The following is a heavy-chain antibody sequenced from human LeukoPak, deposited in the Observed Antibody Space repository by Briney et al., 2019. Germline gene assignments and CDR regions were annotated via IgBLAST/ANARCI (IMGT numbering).Heavy chain of an antibody. CDR3: ARDLAAAGSYYYYGMDV. Sequence: GGSLRLSCAASGFTVSINYMSWVRQAPGKGLEWVSVIYSGGSTYYADSVKGRFTISRDNSKNTLYLQMNSLRAEDTAVYYCARDLAAAGSYYYYGMDVWGQGTTVTVSS. CDR2: IYSGGST. CDR1: GFTVSINY. J-gene: IGHJ6*02. V-gene: IGHV3-66*01. D-gene: IGHD6-13*01.